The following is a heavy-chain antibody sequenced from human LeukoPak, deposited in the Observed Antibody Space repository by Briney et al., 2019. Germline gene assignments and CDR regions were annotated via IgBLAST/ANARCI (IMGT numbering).Heavy chain of an antibody. J-gene: IGHJ4*02. V-gene: IGHV3-23*01. D-gene: IGHD6-13*01. CDR1: GFTFSSYD. Sequence: GGSLRLDCAASGFTFSSYDMIWVRQAPGKGLEWVSDISGSGGITNYADSVKGRFIISRDSSKETLDLQMNSLRVEDTAVYYCAKLGSSWYYFDYWGQGTLVTVSS. CDR2: ISGSGGIT. CDR3: AKLGSSWYYFDY.